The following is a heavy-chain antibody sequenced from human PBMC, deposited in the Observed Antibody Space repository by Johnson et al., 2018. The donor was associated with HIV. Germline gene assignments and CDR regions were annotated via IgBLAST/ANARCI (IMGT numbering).Heavy chain of an antibody. D-gene: IGHD6-13*01. V-gene: IGHV3-23*04. CDR3: ARGRKDMEAADGLDNDAFDM. CDR1: GFTFSSYA. Sequence: VQLVESGGGVVRPGRSLRLSCAASGFTFSSYAMHWVRQAPGKGLEWVSAIGGGGVSTYSADSVKGRFTISRDDSKNTLYLQMDILRPDDTALYYCARGRKDMEAADGLDNDAFDMWGQGTLVTVSS. CDR2: IGGGGVST. J-gene: IGHJ3*02.